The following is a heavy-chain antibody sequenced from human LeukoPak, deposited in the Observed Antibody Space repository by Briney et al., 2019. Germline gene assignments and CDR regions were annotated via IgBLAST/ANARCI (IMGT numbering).Heavy chain of an antibody. V-gene: IGHV3-23*01. CDR3: AKARIAVAGSPTPHDAFDI. CDR1: GFTFSSYS. Sequence: AGSLRLSCAASGFTFSSYSMSWVRQAPGKGLEWVSAISVSGGNTYYADSVKGRFTISSDNSQNPLYLQMNSLRAEDTAVYYCAKARIAVAGSPTPHDAFDIWGEGRMVTVSS. D-gene: IGHD6-19*01. CDR2: ISVSGGNT. J-gene: IGHJ3*02.